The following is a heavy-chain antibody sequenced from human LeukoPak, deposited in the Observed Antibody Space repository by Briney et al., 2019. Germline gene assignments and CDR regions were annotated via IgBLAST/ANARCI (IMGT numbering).Heavy chain of an antibody. CDR2: INQDGGKK. V-gene: IGHV3-7*01. CDR3: AGGGAPDN. CDR1: GFNFSSYW. Sequence: PGGSLRLSCAASGFNFSSYWMSWVRQAPGKGLEWVANINQDGGKKYYVDSARGRFAISRDNAENSVYLQMNSLRAEDTALYYCAGGGAPDNWGQGTLVTVSS. D-gene: IGHD1-26*01. J-gene: IGHJ4*02.